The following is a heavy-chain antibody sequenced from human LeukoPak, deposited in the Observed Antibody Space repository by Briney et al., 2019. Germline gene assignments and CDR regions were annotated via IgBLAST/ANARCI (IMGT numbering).Heavy chain of an antibody. D-gene: IGHD1-26*01. CDR3: ARVWEIHNPGYFDY. CDR2: ISSSSSTI. Sequence: PSETLSLTCVVSGGSLSRSNWWSWVRQPPGKGLEWVSYISSSSSTIYYADSVKGRFTISRDNSKNTLYLQMNSLRAEDTALYYCARVWEIHNPGYFDYWGQGTLVTVSS. V-gene: IGHV3-48*01. CDR1: GGSLSRSNW. J-gene: IGHJ4*02.